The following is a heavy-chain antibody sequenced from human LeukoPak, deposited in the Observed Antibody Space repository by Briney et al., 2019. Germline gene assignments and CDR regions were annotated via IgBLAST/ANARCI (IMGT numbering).Heavy chain of an antibody. V-gene: IGHV3-30-3*01. J-gene: IGHJ4*02. Sequence: GRSLRLSCAASGFTFSSYAMHWVRQAPGKGLEWVAVISYDGSNKYYADSVKGRFTISRDNSKNTLYLQMNSLRAEDTAVYYCARDLRNIVVVVAAVLDYWGQGTLVTVSS. CDR1: GFTFSSYA. CDR2: ISYDGSNK. D-gene: IGHD2-15*01. CDR3: ARDLRNIVVVVAAVLDY.